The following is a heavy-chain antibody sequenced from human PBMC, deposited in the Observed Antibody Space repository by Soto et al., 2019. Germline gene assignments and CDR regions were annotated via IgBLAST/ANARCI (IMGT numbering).Heavy chain of an antibody. V-gene: IGHV4-59*01. Sequence: SETLSLTCTVSGGSISSYYWSWIRQPPGKGLEWIAYIYYSGSTNYNPSLKSRVTISVDTSKNQFSLKLSSVTAADTAVYYCARERTNFDFDYWGQGTLVTVSS. CDR2: IYYSGST. D-gene: IGHD1-1*01. CDR1: GGSISSYY. J-gene: IGHJ4*02. CDR3: ARERTNFDFDY.